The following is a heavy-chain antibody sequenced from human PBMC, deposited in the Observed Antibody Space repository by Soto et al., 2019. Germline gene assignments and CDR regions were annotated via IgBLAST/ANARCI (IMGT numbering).Heavy chain of an antibody. V-gene: IGHV3-30*18. D-gene: IGHD3-22*01. CDR3: AKFYYYDSRGYSDFDY. J-gene: IGHJ4*02. Sequence: PGGSLRLSCGASGFTFSNYGMHWVRQAPGKGLEWVAVISYDGSDEYYADSVKGRFTISRDNSKNTLYLQMNSLSAEDTAVYYCAKFYYYDSRGYSDFDYWGQGTLVTVSS. CDR2: ISYDGSDE. CDR1: GFTFSNYG.